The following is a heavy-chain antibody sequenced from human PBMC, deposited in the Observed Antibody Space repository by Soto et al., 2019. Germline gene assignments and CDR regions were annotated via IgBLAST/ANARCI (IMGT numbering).Heavy chain of an antibody. V-gene: IGHV5-10-1*01. J-gene: IGHJ4*02. CDR2: IDPSDSQT. CDR3: ARQIYDSDTGPNFQYYFDS. D-gene: IGHD3-22*01. Sequence: PGESLKISCNGSGYSFAGYWITWVRQKPWKGLEWMGRIDPSDSQTYYSPSFRGHVTISATKSITTVFLQWSSLRASDTAMYHCARQIYDSDTGPNFQYYFDSWGQGTPVTVSS. CDR1: GYSFAGYW.